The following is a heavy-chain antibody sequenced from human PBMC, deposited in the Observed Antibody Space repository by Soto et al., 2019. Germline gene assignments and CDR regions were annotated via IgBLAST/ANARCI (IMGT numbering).Heavy chain of an antibody. CDR2: INPSGGST. J-gene: IGHJ3*02. D-gene: IGHD6-19*01. CDR1: GYTFTSYY. V-gene: IGHV1-46*01. CDR3: ARVAVAGTGYDAFDI. Sequence: ASVKVSCKAAGYTFTSYYMHWVRQAPGQGLEWMGIINPSGGSTSYAQKFQGRVTMTRDTSTSTVYMELSSLRSEDTAVYYCARVAVAGTGYDAFDILGQGTRVT.